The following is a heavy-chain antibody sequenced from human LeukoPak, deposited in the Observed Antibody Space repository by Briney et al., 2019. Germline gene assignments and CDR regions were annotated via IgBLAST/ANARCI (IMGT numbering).Heavy chain of an antibody. Sequence: ASVKVSCKVSGYTLTELSMHWVRQAPGKGLEWTGGFDPEDGETIYAQKFQGRVTMTEDTSTDTAYMELSSLRSEDTAVYYCATAAGSYYPYYFDYWGQGTLVTVSS. CDR2: FDPEDGET. CDR3: ATAAGSYYPYYFDY. D-gene: IGHD1-26*01. V-gene: IGHV1-24*01. J-gene: IGHJ4*02. CDR1: GYTLTELS.